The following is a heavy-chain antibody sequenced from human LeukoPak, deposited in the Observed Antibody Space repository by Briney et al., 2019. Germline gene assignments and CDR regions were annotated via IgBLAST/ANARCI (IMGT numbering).Heavy chain of an antibody. CDR3: ARIRVKMETREFDY. CDR1: GYSFTTYW. V-gene: IGHV5-51*01. Sequence: GESLKISCKGSGYSFTTYWIGWVRQMPGKGLEWMGVVYPGDSDTRYSPSFQGQVTISADKSISTAYLQWRSLKASDTAMYYCARIRVKMETREFDYWGQGTLVTVSS. J-gene: IGHJ4*02. D-gene: IGHD5-24*01. CDR2: VYPGDSDT.